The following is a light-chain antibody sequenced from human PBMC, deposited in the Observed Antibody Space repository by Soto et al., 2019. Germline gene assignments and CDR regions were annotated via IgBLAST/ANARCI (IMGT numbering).Light chain of an antibody. J-gene: IGKJ2*01. CDR1: QSVTTN. Sequence: EIVLTRSPATLSVSPGERATLSCRASQSVTTNLAWYQHKPGQTPRLLIFGASTRATAVPARFSGSGSGTDFTLTINNLQSEDFAVYYCQQYNNWPPYTFGQGTKLEIK. CDR2: GAS. V-gene: IGKV3-15*01. CDR3: QQYNNWPPYT.